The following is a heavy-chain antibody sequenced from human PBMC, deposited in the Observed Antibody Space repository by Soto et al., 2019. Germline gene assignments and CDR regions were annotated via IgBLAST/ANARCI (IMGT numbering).Heavy chain of an antibody. J-gene: IGHJ3*02. CDR1: GFTVSSNY. CDR3: ARYGRRDDFWSGYYTFFAFDI. V-gene: IGHV3-53*01. CDR2: IYSGGST. D-gene: IGHD3-3*01. Sequence: GGSLRLSCAASGFTVSSNYMSWVRQAPGKGLEWVSVIYSGGSTYYADSVKGRFTISRDNSKNTLYLQMNSLRAEDTAVYYCARYGRRDDFWSGYYTFFAFDIWGQGTMVTVSS.